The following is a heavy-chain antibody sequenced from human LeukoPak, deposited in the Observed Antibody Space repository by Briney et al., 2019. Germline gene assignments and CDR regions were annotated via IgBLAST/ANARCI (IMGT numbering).Heavy chain of an antibody. CDR2: ISSSGSNR. J-gene: IGHJ4*02. CDR3: TRVLTGDVTAGGY. Sequence: GGSLRLSCAASGFTFSSYEMKWVRQAPGKGLEGVSYISSSGSNRYYADSVKGRFTISRDNGKNSLYLQMNSLRAEDTAVYYCTRVLTGDVTAGGYWGQGTLVTVSS. V-gene: IGHV3-48*03. CDR1: GFTFSSYE. D-gene: IGHD6-13*01.